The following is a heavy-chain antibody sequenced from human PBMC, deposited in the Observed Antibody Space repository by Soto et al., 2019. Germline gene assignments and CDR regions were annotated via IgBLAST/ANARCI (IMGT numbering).Heavy chain of an antibody. D-gene: IGHD2-15*01. CDR2: TIPILGIA. V-gene: IGHV1-69*02. J-gene: IGHJ4*02. Sequence: QVQLVQSGAEVKKPGSSVKVSCKASGGTFSSYTISWVRQAPGQGLEWMGRTIPILGIANYAQKFQGRVTIAADKSTSTAYRELSSLRSEDTAVYYCAAGVVVVAATDGYWGQGTLVTVSS. CDR1: GGTFSSYT. CDR3: AAGVVVVAATDGY.